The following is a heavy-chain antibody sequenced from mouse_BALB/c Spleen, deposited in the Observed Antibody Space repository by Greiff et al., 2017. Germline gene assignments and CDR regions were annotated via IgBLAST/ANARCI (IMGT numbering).Heavy chain of an antibody. D-gene: IGHD3-3*01. CDR1: GFTFSDYY. CDR3: ARDLGDEFDY. CDR2: ISDGGSYT. V-gene: IGHV5-4*02. J-gene: IGHJ2*01. Sequence: EVKVEESGGGLVKPGGSLKLSCAASGFTFSDYYMYWVRQTPEKRLEWVATISDGGSYTYYPDSVKGRFTISRDNAKNNLYLQMSSLKSEDTAMYYCARDLGDEFDYWGQGTTLTVSS.